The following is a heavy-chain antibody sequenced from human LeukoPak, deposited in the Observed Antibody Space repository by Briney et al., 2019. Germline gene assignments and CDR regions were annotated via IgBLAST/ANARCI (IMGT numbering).Heavy chain of an antibody. D-gene: IGHD1-7*01. V-gene: IGHV4-39*01. J-gene: IGHJ3*02. CDR3: ANYRYIWNFIGLLDRDGAFDI. CDR1: GGSISSSSYY. Sequence: SETLSLTCTVSGGSISSSSYYWGWIRQPPGKGLEWIGSIYYSGSTYYNPSLKSRVTTSVDTSKNQFSLKLSSVTAADTAVYYCANYRYIWNFIGLLDRDGAFDIWGQGTMVTVSS. CDR2: IYYSGST.